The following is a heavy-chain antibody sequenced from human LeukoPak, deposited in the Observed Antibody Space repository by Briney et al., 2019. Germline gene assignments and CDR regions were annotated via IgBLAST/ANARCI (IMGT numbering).Heavy chain of an antibody. J-gene: IGHJ4*02. Sequence: GGSLRLSCAASGFTFSSYAMSWVRQSPGKGLEWVSALSGLSTYSADSVKGRFTISGDNSKNTLYLKVNSMRAEDTAVYYCASLDGYNFYWGQGTLVTVSS. CDR2: LSGLST. CDR3: ASLDGYNFY. CDR1: GFTFSSYA. V-gene: IGHV3-23*01. D-gene: IGHD5-24*01.